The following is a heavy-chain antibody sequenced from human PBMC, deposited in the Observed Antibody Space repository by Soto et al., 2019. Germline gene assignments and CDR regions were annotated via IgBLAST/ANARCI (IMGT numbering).Heavy chain of an antibody. D-gene: IGHD4-17*01. CDR2: IYHSWST. Sequence: PSETLSLTCAVSGGSISSGGYSWSWIRQPPGKGLEWIGYIYHSWSTYYNPSLKSRVTISVDRSKNQFSLKLSSVTAADTAVYYCERAMTTVTTIDYWGQRTLVTVSS. V-gene: IGHV4-30-2*01. CDR1: GGSISSGGYS. CDR3: ERAMTTVTTIDY. J-gene: IGHJ4*02.